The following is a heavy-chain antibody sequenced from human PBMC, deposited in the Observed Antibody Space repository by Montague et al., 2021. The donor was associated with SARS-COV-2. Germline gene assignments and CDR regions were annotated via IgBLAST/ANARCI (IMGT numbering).Heavy chain of an antibody. V-gene: IGHV4-61*02. Sequence: TLSLTCTVSGDSISSGTHYWSWLRPPAGQGLEWIGRFSTSGGTNHNPSLKSRVTISVDKSNNHFSLNLSSVTAADTAVYYCARVGGNGYRFFDYWGQGALVTVSS. D-gene: IGHD1-1*01. CDR3: ARVGGNGYRFFDY. CDR2: FSTSGGT. J-gene: IGHJ4*02. CDR1: GDSISSGTHY.